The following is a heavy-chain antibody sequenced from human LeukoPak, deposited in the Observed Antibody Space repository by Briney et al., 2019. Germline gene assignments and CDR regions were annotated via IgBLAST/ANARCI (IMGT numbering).Heavy chain of an antibody. V-gene: IGHV1-69*04. J-gene: IGHJ6*02. CDR2: IIPILGIA. Sequence: GASVTDSCKSSGGTFSSYAISWVGQAAGQGRAWMGRIIPILGIANYGQKFQGRVRIIAEKSTSTAYMELSSMRSEETAVYYWARDVRAYCGGDCYSRWAEYYGMDVWGQGTTVTVSS. CDR1: GGTFSSYA. D-gene: IGHD2-21*02. CDR3: ARDVRAYCGGDCYSRWAEYYGMDV.